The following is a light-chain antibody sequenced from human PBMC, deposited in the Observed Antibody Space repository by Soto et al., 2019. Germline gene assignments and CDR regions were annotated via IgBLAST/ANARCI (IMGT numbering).Light chain of an antibody. V-gene: IGLV2-8*01. J-gene: IGLJ1*01. Sequence: QSVLTQPPSASGSPGQSVTISCTGTSRDVGGYNYVSWYQQHPGKVPKLMVYEVNKRPSGVPDRFSGSKSGNTASLTVSGLQAEAEADYYCTSYAGGNNAFGTGTKLTVL. CDR3: TSYAGGNNA. CDR1: SRDVGGYNY. CDR2: EVN.